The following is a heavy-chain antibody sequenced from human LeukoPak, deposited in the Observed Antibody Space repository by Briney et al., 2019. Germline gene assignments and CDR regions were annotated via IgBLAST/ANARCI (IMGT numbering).Heavy chain of an antibody. CDR3: AKKRGYDFWSGYYLFDY. CDR1: GFTFSSYG. Sequence: GGSLRLSCAASGFTFSSYGMHWVRQAPGKGLEWVAFIRYDGSNKYYADSVKGRFTISIDNSKNTLYLQMNSLRAEDTAVYYCAKKRGYDFWSGYYLFDYWGQGTLVTVSS. J-gene: IGHJ4*02. D-gene: IGHD3-3*01. V-gene: IGHV3-30*02. CDR2: IRYDGSNK.